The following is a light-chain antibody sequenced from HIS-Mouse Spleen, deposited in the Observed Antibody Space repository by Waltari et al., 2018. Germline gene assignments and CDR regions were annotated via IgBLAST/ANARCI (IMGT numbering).Light chain of an antibody. J-gene: IGKJ4*01. CDR3: QQRSNWPPGVT. Sequence: EIVLTQSPATLSLSPGERATLSCRASQSVSSYLAWYQQKTGQAPRLLIYDASNRDNGLPPRFSGSGSGTDFTLTISSLEPEDFAVYYCQQRSNWPPGVTFGGGTKVEIK. CDR2: DAS. CDR1: QSVSSY. V-gene: IGKV3-11*01.